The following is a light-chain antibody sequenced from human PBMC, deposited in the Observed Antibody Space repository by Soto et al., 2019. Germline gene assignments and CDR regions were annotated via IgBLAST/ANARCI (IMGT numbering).Light chain of an antibody. Sequence: DIVLTQSPGTLSLSPGERATLSCRASQSVGSIYLAWYQQKPGQAPRLLIHGASNRASGIPDRFSGSGSGTDFTLTISRLEPEDFAVYYCQQCGSSPRTFGQGTKVEIK. CDR2: GAS. CDR1: QSVGSIY. J-gene: IGKJ1*01. CDR3: QQCGSSPRT. V-gene: IGKV3-20*01.